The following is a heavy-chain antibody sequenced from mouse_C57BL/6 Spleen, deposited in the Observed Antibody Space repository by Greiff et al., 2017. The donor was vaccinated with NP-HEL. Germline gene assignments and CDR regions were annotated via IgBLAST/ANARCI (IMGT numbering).Heavy chain of an antibody. CDR1: GYTFTDYY. J-gene: IGHJ3*01. D-gene: IGHD1-1*01. Sequence: EVQLQQSGPELVKPGASVKISCKASGYTFTDYYMNWVKQSHGKSLEWIGDINANNGGTSYNQKFKGKATLTVDKSSSTAYMELRSLTSEDSAVYYCARAPLLLRYWFAYWGQGTLVTVSA. V-gene: IGHV1-26*01. CDR2: INANNGGT. CDR3: ARAPLLLRYWFAY.